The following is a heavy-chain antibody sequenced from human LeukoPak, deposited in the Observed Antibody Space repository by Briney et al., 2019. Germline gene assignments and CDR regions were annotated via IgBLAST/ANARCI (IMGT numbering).Heavy chain of an antibody. V-gene: IGHV3-30-3*01. J-gene: IGHJ5*01. CDR2: ISYDGSNK. CDR1: GFTFSSYA. Sequence: GRSLRLSCAASGFTFSSYAMHWVRQAPGKGRERVAVISYDGSNKYYADSVKGRFTISRDNSKNTLYLQMNSLRAEDTAVYYCARASIQFLYSSGWFDYWGQGTLVTVSS. CDR3: ARASIQFLYSSGWFDY. D-gene: IGHD6-19*01.